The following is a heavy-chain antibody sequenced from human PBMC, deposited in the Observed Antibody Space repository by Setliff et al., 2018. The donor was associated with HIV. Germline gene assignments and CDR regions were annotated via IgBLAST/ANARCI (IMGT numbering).Heavy chain of an antibody. CDR2: INPHSGGT. D-gene: IGHD2-2*01. J-gene: IGHJ3*02. CDR1: GYTFTGYH. V-gene: IGHV1-2*02. Sequence: GASVKVSCKASGYTFTGYHMHWVRQAPGQGLEWMGWINPHSGGTKYAQQFQGRVTMTRDTSISAAYMELSRLRSDDTAVYYCARVDCSSTRCYAFDIWGQGTMVTVSS. CDR3: ARVDCSSTRCYAFDI.